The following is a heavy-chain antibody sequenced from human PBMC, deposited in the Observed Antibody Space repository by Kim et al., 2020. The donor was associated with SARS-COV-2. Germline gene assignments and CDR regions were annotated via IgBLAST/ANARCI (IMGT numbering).Heavy chain of an antibody. Sequence: SETLSLTCTVSGGSISSGGYYWSWIRQHPGNGLEWIGYIYYSGSTYYHPSLKSRVTISVDTSKNQFSLKLSTVTAADTAVYYCAGDPLKNPVPLGYYYYYGRVVWGQGTTVTVSS. V-gene: IGHV4-31*03. CDR2: IYYSGST. CDR1: GGSISSGGYY. J-gene: IGHJ6*02. CDR3: AGDPLKNPVPLGYYYYYGRVV.